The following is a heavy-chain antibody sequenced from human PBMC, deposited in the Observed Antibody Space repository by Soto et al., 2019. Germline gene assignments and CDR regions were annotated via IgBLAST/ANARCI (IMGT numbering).Heavy chain of an antibody. J-gene: IGHJ5*01. Sequence: ASVKVSCKASGYTFTYYGISWVRQAPGQGLEWMGWIRGINGDTDYAQKFQGRVTMTTDTSTSTAYMELRSLRSDDTAVYYCARDDDIVVEETAATQFDSRAQRAPVPVS. CDR1: GYTFTYYG. CDR2: IRGINGDT. CDR3: ARDDDIVVEETAATQFDS. D-gene: IGHD2-2*01. V-gene: IGHV1-18*04.